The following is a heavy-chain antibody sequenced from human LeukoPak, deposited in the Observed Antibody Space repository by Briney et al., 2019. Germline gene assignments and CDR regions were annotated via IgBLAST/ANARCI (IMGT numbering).Heavy chain of an antibody. J-gene: IGHJ6*02. CDR1: GFTVSGNY. Sequence: GGSLRLSCAASGFTVSGNYMSWVRQAPGKGLEWVSVIYVGGSTYYADSVKGRFTISRDNSKNTLYLQMNSLRAEDTAVYYCARVAPANTYGVDVWGQGTTVTVSS. D-gene: IGHD2-2*01. CDR2: IYVGGST. CDR3: ARVAPANTYGVDV. V-gene: IGHV3-66*01.